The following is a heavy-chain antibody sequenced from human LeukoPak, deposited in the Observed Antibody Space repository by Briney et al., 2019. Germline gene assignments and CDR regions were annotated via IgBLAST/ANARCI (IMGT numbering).Heavy chain of an antibody. Sequence: GSLRLSCAASGFTFSNAWMSWVRQAPGKGLEWVGRIKSKTDGGTTDYAAPVKGRFTISRDDSKNTLYLQMNSLKTEDTAVYYCTTDPTMIVVVLDYWGQGTLVTVSS. CDR2: IKSKTDGGTT. CDR3: TTDPTMIVVVLDY. J-gene: IGHJ4*02. CDR1: GFTFSNAW. V-gene: IGHV3-15*01. D-gene: IGHD3-22*01.